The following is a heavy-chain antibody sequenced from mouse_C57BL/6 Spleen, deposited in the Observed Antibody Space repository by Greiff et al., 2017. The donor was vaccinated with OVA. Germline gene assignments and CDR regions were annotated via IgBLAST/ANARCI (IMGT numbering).Heavy chain of an antibody. V-gene: IGHV1-74*01. CDR2: IHPSDSDT. Sequence: VQLQQPGAELVKPGASVKVSCKASGYTFTSYWMHWVKQRPGQGLEWIGRIHPSDSDTNYNQKFKGKATLTVAKSSSTAYMQLSSLTSEDSAVYYWASPYYGSNHWYFDVWGTGTTVTVSS. CDR1: GYTFTSYW. D-gene: IGHD1-1*01. J-gene: IGHJ1*03. CDR3: ASPYYGSNHWYFDV.